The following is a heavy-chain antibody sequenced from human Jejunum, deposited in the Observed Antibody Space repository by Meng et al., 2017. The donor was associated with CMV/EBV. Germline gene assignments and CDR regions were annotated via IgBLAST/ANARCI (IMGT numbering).Heavy chain of an antibody. Sequence: TLPPPCLFSGGSLLGSTWWSLVRQPPGGGLEWIGEIFHSGATNYNPSLKSRVTISIDNSKNQFSLKLTSMTAADTAVYFCGDPPAGYWGQGILVTVSS. CDR3: GDPPAGY. V-gene: IGHV4/OR15-8*01. CDR2: IFHSGAT. CDR1: GGSLLGSTW. J-gene: IGHJ4*02.